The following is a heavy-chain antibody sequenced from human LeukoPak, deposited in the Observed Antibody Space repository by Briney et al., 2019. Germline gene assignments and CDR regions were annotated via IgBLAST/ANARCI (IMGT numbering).Heavy chain of an antibody. J-gene: IGHJ3*02. CDR1: GLTFSSYE. CDR3: ERVARLSGSSTDDAFDI. CDR2: ISSSGSPI. Sequence: GGSLRLSCAASGLTFSSYEMNCVRQAPGKGLEWVSYISSSGSPIYYADSVKGRFTISRDNAKNSLFLQMSSLRAEDTAVYYCERVARLSGSSTDDAFDIWGQGTVVTVSS. V-gene: IGHV3-48*03. D-gene: IGHD1-26*01.